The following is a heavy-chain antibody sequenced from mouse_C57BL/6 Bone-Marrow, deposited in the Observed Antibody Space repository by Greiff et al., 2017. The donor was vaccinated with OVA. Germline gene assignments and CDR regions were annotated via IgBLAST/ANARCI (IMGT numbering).Heavy chain of an antibody. CDR1: GFTFSSYG. J-gene: IGHJ2*01. CDR2: ISSGGSYT. V-gene: IGHV5-6*02. CDR3: ASLYYGSSYENYFDY. Sequence: EVMLVESGGDLVKPGGSLKLSCAASGFTFSSYGMSWVRQTPDKRLEWVATISSGGSYTYYPDSVKGRFTISRDNAKNTLYLQMSSLKSEDTAMYYCASLYYGSSYENYFDYWGQGTTLTVSS. D-gene: IGHD1-1*01.